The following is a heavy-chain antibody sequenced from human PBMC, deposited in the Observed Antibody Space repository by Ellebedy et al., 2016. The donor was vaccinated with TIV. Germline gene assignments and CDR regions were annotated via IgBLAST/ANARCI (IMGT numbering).Heavy chain of an antibody. CDR2: INPDSGGT. CDR1: GDTLTGYY. J-gene: IGHJ4*02. Sequence: AASVKVSCKTSGDTLTGYYFHWVRQAAGQGLEWMGWINPDSGGTNSAHKFQGRVTLTRDTSTNTAYMELSGLRSDDTAVYFCAREPHGVYYFDSWGQGSLLTVSS. D-gene: IGHD2-8*01. CDR3: AREPHGVYYFDS. V-gene: IGHV1-2*02.